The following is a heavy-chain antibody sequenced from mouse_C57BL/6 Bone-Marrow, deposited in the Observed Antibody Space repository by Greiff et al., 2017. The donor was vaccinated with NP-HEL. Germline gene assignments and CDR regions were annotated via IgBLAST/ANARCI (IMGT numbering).Heavy chain of an antibody. J-gene: IGHJ4*01. CDR3: VGQYYYGSSYPLGDY. CDR2: LRRKSNNYAT. Sequence: EVKLVESGGGLVQPKGSLKLSCAASGFSFKTYAMNWVRQAPGKGLEWVARLRRKSNNYATYYADSVKDRFTISRDDSDSMLSLKMNNMKPCDTALDDSVGQYYYGSSYPLGDYWGQGTSVTVSS. V-gene: IGHV10-1*01. D-gene: IGHD1-1*01. CDR1: GFSFKTYA.